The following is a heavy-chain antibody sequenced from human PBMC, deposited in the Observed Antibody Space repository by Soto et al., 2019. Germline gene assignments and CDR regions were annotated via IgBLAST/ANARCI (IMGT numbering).Heavy chain of an antibody. J-gene: IGHJ4*02. Sequence: QVQLQESGPGLVKPSQNLSITCTVSGGSISSGDYYWSWIRLPPGKGLEWIGYIYYSGSTYYNPSLKSRVTISVDTSKNQFSLKLSSVTAADTAVYYCARGLGIAAAGPFDYWGQGTLVTVS. CDR2: IYYSGST. CDR1: GGSISSGDYY. V-gene: IGHV4-30-4*01. D-gene: IGHD6-13*01. CDR3: ARGLGIAAAGPFDY.